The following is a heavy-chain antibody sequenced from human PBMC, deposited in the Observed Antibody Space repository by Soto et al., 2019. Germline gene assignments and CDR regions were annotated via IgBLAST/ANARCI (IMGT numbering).Heavy chain of an antibody. Sequence: ASVKVSCKASGYTFTGYYMHWVRQAPGQGLEWMGWINPNSGGTNYAQRFQGWVTMTRDTSISTAYMELSRLRSDDTAVYYCARAQPYYELDYWGQGTLVTVSS. CDR1: GYTFTGYY. CDR2: INPNSGGT. V-gene: IGHV1-2*04. J-gene: IGHJ4*02. CDR3: ARAQPYYELDY. D-gene: IGHD1-26*01.